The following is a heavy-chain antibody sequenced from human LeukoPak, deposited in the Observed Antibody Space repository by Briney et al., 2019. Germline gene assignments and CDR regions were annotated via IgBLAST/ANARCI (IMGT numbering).Heavy chain of an antibody. CDR2: IYYSGST. Sequence: SETLSLTCTVSGGSISSSSYYWVWIRQPPGTGLEWIGSIYYSGSTYYSPSLKSRVTISIDTSKTQFSLKLSSVTAADTAIYYCARVFYDSSPDDAFDIWGQGTMVTVSS. CDR3: ARVFYDSSPDDAFDI. V-gene: IGHV4-39*01. J-gene: IGHJ3*02. CDR1: GGSISSSSYY. D-gene: IGHD3-22*01.